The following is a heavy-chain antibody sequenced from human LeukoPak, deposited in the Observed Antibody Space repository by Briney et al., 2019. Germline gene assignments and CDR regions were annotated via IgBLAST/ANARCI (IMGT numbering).Heavy chain of an antibody. D-gene: IGHD2-2*01. J-gene: IGHJ4*02. V-gene: IGHV3-23*01. Sequence: PGGSLRLSCAASGFTFSSYAMSWVRQAPGKELEWVSAISGSGGSTYYADSVKGRFTISRDNSKNTLYLQMSSLRAEDTAAYYCAKGACSGTSCSPDYWGQGTLVIVSS. CDR1: GFTFSSYA. CDR2: ISGSGGST. CDR3: AKGACSGTSCSPDY.